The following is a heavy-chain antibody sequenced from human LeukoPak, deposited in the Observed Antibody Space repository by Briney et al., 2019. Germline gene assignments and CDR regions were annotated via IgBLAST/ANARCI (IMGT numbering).Heavy chain of an antibody. Sequence: PSETLSLTCIVSGYSITSGYCWGWIRQPPGKGLEWIGSIYHSGDTYYNPSLKSRVTISVDTSKDRFSLKLSSVTAADTAVYYCARDRVQKWELRGNFDYWGQGTLVTVSS. V-gene: IGHV4-38-2*02. J-gene: IGHJ4*02. CDR1: GYSITSGYC. CDR2: IYHSGDT. D-gene: IGHD1-26*01. CDR3: ARDRVQKWELRGNFDY.